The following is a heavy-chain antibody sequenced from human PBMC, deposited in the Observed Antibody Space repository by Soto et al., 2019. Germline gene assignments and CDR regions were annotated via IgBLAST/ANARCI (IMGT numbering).Heavy chain of an antibody. CDR3: ATVPFRYFASGSEYFQH. D-gene: IGHD3-10*01. V-gene: IGHV3-23*01. J-gene: IGHJ1*01. Sequence: LRLSCAASGFTFTRHAMAWVRQAPGKGLQWVATITATEGLTYYADSVKGRFTISRDNSRNTLSLQIDRLRAEDTALYYCATVPFRYFASGSEYFQHWGQGTLVTVSS. CDR1: GFTFTRHA. CDR2: ITATEGLT.